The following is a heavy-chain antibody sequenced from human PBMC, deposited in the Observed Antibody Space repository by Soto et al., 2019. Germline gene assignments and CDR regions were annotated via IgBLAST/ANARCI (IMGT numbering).Heavy chain of an antibody. CDR3: ARGKVDGYTMYYYYYNDMDV. D-gene: IGHD5-12*01. Sequence: SVQVSCKASGGTFSGYAISWVRQAPGQGHEWMGGIIPIFGTANYAQKFQGRVTITAEESTSTAYMELSTLRSEDTAVYYCARGKVDGYTMYYYYYNDMDVWGQGTTVTVS. CDR2: IIPIFGTA. J-gene: IGHJ6*02. CDR1: GGTFSGYA. V-gene: IGHV1-69*13.